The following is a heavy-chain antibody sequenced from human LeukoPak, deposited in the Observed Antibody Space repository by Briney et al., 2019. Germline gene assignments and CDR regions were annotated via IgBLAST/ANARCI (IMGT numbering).Heavy chain of an antibody. Sequence: SETLSLTCAVYGGSFSGYYWSWIRQPPGKGLEWIGEINHSGSTNYNPSLKGRVTISVDTSKNQFSLKLSSVTAADTAVYYCARITSWTPDYWGQGTLVTVSS. CDR1: GGSFSGYY. CDR2: INHSGST. D-gene: IGHD2-2*01. V-gene: IGHV4-34*01. CDR3: ARITSWTPDY. J-gene: IGHJ4*02.